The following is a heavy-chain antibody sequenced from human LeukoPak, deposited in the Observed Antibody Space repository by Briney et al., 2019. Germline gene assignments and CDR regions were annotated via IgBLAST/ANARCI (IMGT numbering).Heavy chain of an antibody. CDR1: GYTFTGYY. V-gene: IGHV1-46*01. D-gene: IGHD3-10*01. CDR3: ATEGQGLKGTINYYGSGIPFDY. Sequence: ASVKVSCKASGYTFTGYYMHWVRQAPGQGLEWMGWINPSGGSTSYAQKFQGRVTMTEDTSTDTAYMELSSLRSEDTAVYYCATEGQGLKGTINYYGSGIPFDYWGQGTLVTVSS. CDR2: INPSGGST. J-gene: IGHJ4*02.